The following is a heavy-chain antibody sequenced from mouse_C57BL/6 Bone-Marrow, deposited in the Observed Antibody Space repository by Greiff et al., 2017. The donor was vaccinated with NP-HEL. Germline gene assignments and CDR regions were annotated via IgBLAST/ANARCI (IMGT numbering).Heavy chain of an antibody. CDR3: ARRTYYSIFYAMDY. CDR1: GYTFTDYN. J-gene: IGHJ4*01. D-gene: IGHD2-5*01. Sequence: EVQLQQSGPELVKPGASVKIPCKASGYTFTDYNMDWVKQSHGKSLEWIGDINPNNGGTIYNQKFKGKATLTVDKSSSTAYMELRSLTSEDTAVYYCARRTYYSIFYAMDYWGQGTSVTVSS. CDR2: INPNNGGT. V-gene: IGHV1-18*01.